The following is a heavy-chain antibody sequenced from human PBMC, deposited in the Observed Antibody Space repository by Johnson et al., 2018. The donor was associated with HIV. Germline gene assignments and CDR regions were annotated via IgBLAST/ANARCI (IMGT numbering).Heavy chain of an antibody. D-gene: IGHD3-16*02. CDR2: LDTEGSGT. CDR3: VRGGLGYQNFHDRFDV. J-gene: IGHJ3*01. Sequence: VQVVESGGGLVQPGASLRLSCAASGFTFSRSWMHWVRRFPGKGRVWVSRLDTEGSGTTYSAPVKGRFTISRDNAKNSLDLQMNGLRPEDTALYYCVRGGLGYQNFHDRFDVWGQGTVVTVSS. CDR1: GFTFSRSW. V-gene: IGHV3-74*03.